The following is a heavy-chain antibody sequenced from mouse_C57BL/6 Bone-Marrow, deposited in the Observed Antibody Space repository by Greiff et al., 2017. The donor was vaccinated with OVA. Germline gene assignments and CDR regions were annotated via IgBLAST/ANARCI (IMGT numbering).Heavy chain of an antibody. V-gene: IGHV14-3*01. Sequence: VQLQQSVAELVRPGASVKLSCTASGFTIKNTYMHWVKQRPEQGLEWIGRIDPANGNTKYAPKFQGKATITADTSSNTAYLQLSSLTSEDTAIYYCARDYYGSSPLFDYWGQGTTLTVSS. CDR1: GFTIKNTY. CDR3: ARDYYGSSPLFDY. D-gene: IGHD1-1*01. CDR2: IDPANGNT. J-gene: IGHJ2*01.